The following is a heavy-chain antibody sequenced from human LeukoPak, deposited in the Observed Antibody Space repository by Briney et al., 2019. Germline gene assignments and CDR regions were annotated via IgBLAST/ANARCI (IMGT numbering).Heavy chain of an antibody. CDR2: ISGSGSST. Sequence: GGSLRLSCAASGFTFSSCAMSWVRQAPGKGLEWLSGISGSGSSTYYADSVKGRFTISRDNSKNTLYLQMNALRAEDTAVYYCAKHSGTYHNEVGYYNIDVWGQGTTVTVSS. CDR3: AKHSGTYHNEVGYYNIDV. V-gene: IGHV3-23*01. J-gene: IGHJ6*02. CDR1: GFTFSSCA. D-gene: IGHD3-10*01.